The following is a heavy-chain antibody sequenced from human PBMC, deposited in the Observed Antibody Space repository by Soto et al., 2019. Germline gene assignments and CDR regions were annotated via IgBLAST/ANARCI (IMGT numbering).Heavy chain of an antibody. Sequence: PGGSLRLSCSASGFTFSSYAMHWVRQAPGKGLEYVSAISSNGGSTYYADSVKGRFTISRDNSKNTLYLQMSSLRAEDTAVYYCVKNTYDYGGNSPPLFDYWGQGTLVTVSS. J-gene: IGHJ4*02. CDR3: VKNTYDYGGNSPPLFDY. V-gene: IGHV3-64D*08. D-gene: IGHD4-17*01. CDR1: GFTFSSYA. CDR2: ISSNGGST.